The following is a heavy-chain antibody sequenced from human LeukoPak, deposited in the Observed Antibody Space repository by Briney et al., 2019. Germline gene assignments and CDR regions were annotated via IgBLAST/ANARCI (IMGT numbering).Heavy chain of an antibody. Sequence: ASVKVSCKAPGYTFSGYSMHWVRQAPGQGLEWMGRINPNSGVTYYAQKFQGRVTMTSDTSITTAYMELSSLTSDDTATYYCARDASNRSAFDSWGQGTLVIVSS. CDR1: GYTFSGYS. J-gene: IGHJ5*01. CDR2: INPNSGVT. V-gene: IGHV1-2*06. D-gene: IGHD1-14*01. CDR3: ARDASNRSAFDS.